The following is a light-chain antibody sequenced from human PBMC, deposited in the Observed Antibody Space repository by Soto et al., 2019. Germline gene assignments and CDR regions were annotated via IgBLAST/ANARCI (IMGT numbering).Light chain of an antibody. J-gene: IGKJ1*01. V-gene: IGKV1-39*01. CDR1: QTISTY. CDR2: DAS. Sequence: IEVTQSPSSLAASVGDRVTITCRASQTISTYVNWYRQKSGAAPELLIYDASTLQSGVPSRFRGGGSGTDFTHTISSLQLDDFATYYCQQSYNTPLTFGQGTKVEIK. CDR3: QQSYNTPLT.